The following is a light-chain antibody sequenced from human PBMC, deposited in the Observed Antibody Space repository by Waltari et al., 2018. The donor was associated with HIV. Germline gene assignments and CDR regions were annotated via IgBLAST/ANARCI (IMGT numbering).Light chain of an antibody. CDR3: GTWDSSLSLYV. J-gene: IGLJ1*01. V-gene: IGLV1-51*01. CDR1: NSNLGNNF. Sequence: HSILTQSPSVSAAPGQKVTVSCSGDNSNLGNNFVSWYQQVPGRAPRLLIYDNEKRPSGIPERFSAFKAGVSATLVIAGLQIVDEADYYCGTWDSSLSLYVFGPGTTVAVL. CDR2: DNE.